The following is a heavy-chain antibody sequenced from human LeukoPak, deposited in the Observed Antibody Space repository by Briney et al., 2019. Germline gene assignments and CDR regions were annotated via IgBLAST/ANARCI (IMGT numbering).Heavy chain of an antibody. V-gene: IGHV1-3*03. Sequence: GESLKISCKGSGYSFTTYWIGWVRQAPGQRLEWMGWIYGDNGNTKYSQEFQGRVTISRDTSASTAYMELSSLRSEDMAVYYCARGVPGVYYYYYMDVWGKGTTVTVSS. CDR1: GYSFTTYW. J-gene: IGHJ6*03. CDR2: IYGDNGNT. CDR3: ARGVPGVYYYYYMDV. D-gene: IGHD2-8*01.